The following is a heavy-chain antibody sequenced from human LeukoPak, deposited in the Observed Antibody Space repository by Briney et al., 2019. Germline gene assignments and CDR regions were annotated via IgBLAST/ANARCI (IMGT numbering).Heavy chain of an antibody. Sequence: PGGSLRLSCAGSGFAFSTYGMNWVRQTPGKGLEWVSSISGGATETYYADSVKGRFTISRDNSKKTLYLQMSSLRAEDTAVYYCAGTPRSYYYDSSGGDAFDIWGQGTMVTVSS. V-gene: IGHV3-23*01. CDR1: GFAFSTYG. D-gene: IGHD3-22*01. J-gene: IGHJ3*02. CDR2: ISGGATET. CDR3: AGTPRSYYYDSSGGDAFDI.